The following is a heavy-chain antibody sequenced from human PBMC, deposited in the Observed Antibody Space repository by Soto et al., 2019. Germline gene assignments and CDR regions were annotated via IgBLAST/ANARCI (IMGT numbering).Heavy chain of an antibody. Sequence: GASVKVSCKASGGTFSSYTISWVRQAPGQGLEWMGRIIPILGIANYAQKFQGRVTITADKSTSTAYMELGSLRSEDTAVYYCARDFNNIAAAGSEPYFDYWGQGTLVTVSS. CDR2: IIPILGIA. V-gene: IGHV1-69*04. CDR1: GGTFSSYT. J-gene: IGHJ4*02. D-gene: IGHD6-13*01. CDR3: ARDFNNIAAAGSEPYFDY.